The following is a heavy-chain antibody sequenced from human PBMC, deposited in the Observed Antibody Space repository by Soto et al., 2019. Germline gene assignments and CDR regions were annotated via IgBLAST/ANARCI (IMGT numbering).Heavy chain of an antibody. CDR1: GYSFRSYG. Sequence: ASVKVSCKASGYSFRSYGISWVRQAPGQGLEWLGWISAYDGDTSYVQKVKGRVTMTTDTPTSTAYMELRSLRSDDTAVYYCVRDTRSRYIFGESSNRDSWGQGTLVTVSS. V-gene: IGHV1-18*01. D-gene: IGHD3-10*02. J-gene: IGHJ4*02. CDR3: VRDTRSRYIFGESSNRDS. CDR2: ISAYDGDT.